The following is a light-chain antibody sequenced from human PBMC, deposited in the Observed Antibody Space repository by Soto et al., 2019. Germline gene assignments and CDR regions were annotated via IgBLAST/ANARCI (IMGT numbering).Light chain of an antibody. J-gene: IGKJ2*01. CDR2: AAS. V-gene: IGKV1-39*01. CDR3: QQSHTTPYT. CDR1: QNIDTY. Sequence: DIQMTQSPSSLSASFGGRVTLTCRASQNIDTYLNWYQQKPGTAPKLLMYAASSLHSGVPSRFSGSGSGTDFTLTISSLQPEDFATYYCQQSHTTPYTFGQGTKLEI.